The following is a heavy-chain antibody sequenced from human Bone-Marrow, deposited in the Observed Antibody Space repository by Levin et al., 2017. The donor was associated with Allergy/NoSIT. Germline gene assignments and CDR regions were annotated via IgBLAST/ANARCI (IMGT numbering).Heavy chain of an antibody. CDR2: ITINVGTT. CDR1: GFTFSHYY. Sequence: GESLKISCAASGFTFSHYYMTWIRQPPGKGLEWLSYITINVGTTYYADSVKGRFTIPRDNAKNSLSLQMNSLRAEDTAMYYCGREIETEIGAYDIWGQGTMVTVSS. J-gene: IGHJ3*02. CDR3: GREIETEIGAYDI. D-gene: IGHD5-24*01. V-gene: IGHV3-11*01.